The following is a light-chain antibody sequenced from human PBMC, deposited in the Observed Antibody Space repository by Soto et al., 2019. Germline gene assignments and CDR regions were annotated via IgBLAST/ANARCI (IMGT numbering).Light chain of an antibody. CDR1: SSDVGGYNL. CDR3: CSYAGSSLYV. CDR2: EVS. Sequence: QSALTQPASVSGSPGQSITISCTGTSSDVGGYNLVSWYQQHPGKAPKLMIYEVSKRPSGVANRFSGSKSGNTASLTISGRQAEDEADYYCCSYAGSSLYVFGTGTKLTVL. J-gene: IGLJ1*01. V-gene: IGLV2-23*02.